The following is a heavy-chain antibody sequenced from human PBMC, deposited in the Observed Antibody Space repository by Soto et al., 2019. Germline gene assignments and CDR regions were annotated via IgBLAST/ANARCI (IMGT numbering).Heavy chain of an antibody. CDR1: GFTFSSYA. V-gene: IGHV3-30-3*01. CDR3: ARDDVDH. J-gene: IGHJ4*02. CDR2: ISYDGSNK. Sequence: QVQLVESGGGVVQPGRSLRLSCAASGFTFSSYAMHWVRQAPGKGLEWVAVISYDGSNKYYADSVKGRFTISRDNSKNTLYLQMNSLRAEDTAVYYCARDDVDHWGQGTLVTVSS.